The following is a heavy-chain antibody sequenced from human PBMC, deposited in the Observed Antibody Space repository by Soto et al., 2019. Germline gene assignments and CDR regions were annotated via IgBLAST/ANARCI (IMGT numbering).Heavy chain of an antibody. CDR3: ASSPTPPIVVVPAAKSWYDY. D-gene: IGHD2-2*01. CDR2: IIPILGIA. V-gene: IGHV1-69*02. J-gene: IGHJ4*02. Sequence: SVKVSCKASGGTFSSYTISWVRQAPGQGLEWMGRIIPILGIANYAQKFQGRVTITADKSTSTAYMELSSLRSEDTAVYYCASSPTPPIVVVPAAKSWYDYWGQGTLVTVSS. CDR1: GGTFSSYT.